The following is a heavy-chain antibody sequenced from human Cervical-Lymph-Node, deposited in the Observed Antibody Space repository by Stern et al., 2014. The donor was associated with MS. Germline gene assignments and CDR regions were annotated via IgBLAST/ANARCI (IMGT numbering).Heavy chain of an antibody. CDR1: GFTFSSYA. J-gene: IGHJ4*02. V-gene: IGHV3-30-3*01. CDR3: ARGSPGIAVAGTEIDY. Sequence: QLVESGGGVVQPGWSLRLSCAASGFTFSSYAMHWVRQAPGKGLEWVAVISYDGSNKYSADSVKGRFTISRDNSKNTLYLQMNSLRAEDTAVYYCARGSPGIAVAGTEIDYWGQGTLVTVSS. D-gene: IGHD6-19*01. CDR2: ISYDGSNK.